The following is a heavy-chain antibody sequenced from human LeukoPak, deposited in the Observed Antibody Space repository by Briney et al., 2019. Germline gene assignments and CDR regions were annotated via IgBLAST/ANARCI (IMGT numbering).Heavy chain of an antibody. J-gene: IGHJ4*02. Sequence: SETLFLTCAISGHSTTRGYYWAWFRQSPGKGLEWIATFFQSHKSFYNASLESRVTMSLDTSKSQFSLNLTSVTAADTAVYSCARVLSFPYLLDSWGRGTQVTVSS. D-gene: IGHD2-2*01. CDR1: GHSTTRGYY. CDR2: FFQSHKS. CDR3: ARVLSFPYLLDS. V-gene: IGHV4-38-2*01.